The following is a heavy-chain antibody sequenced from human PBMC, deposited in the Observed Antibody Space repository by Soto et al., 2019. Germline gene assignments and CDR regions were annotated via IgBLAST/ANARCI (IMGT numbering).Heavy chain of an antibody. CDR2: MLYSGNN. J-gene: IGHJ6*02. Sequence: PSETLSLTCTVSGGSISSYYWSWIRQPPGKGLEWIGSMLYSGNNYYNPSLESRVTISMGASNNQFSLNLRSVTGADTAVYYCARDGAITSDSYYYGEDVWGQGSTVTVS. D-gene: IGHD1-20*01. V-gene: IGHV4-59*01. CDR1: GGSISSYY. CDR3: ARDGAITSDSYYYGEDV.